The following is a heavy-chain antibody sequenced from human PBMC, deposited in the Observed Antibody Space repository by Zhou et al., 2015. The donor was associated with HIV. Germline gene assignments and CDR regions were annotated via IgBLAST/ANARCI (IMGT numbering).Heavy chain of an antibody. CDR1: GGTFSGSD. CDR2: ITPMFETQ. CDR3: AGDSDVSGPIAFDH. D-gene: IGHD3-16*01. Sequence: QVQLVQSGAEVKKPGSSVKVSCKANGGTFSGSDISWVRQAPGQGLEWMGTITPMFETQTYAERFRARLTITVDKSTSAAYMELSSLTSEDAAVYYCAGDSDVSGPIAFDHWGQGTLVTVSS. J-gene: IGHJ4*02. V-gene: IGHV1-69*06.